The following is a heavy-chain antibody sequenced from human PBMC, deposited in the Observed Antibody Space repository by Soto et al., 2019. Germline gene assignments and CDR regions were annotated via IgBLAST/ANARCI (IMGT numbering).Heavy chain of an antibody. J-gene: IGHJ4*02. Sequence: VGSLRLSCTASGFTFSIYAMSWVRQAPGKGLEWVSAISGSGGSTYYADSVKGRFTISRDNSKNTLYLQMNSLRAEDTDVSSCEKGETVTSFWYFDYGGQGTMVAVYS. CDR1: GFTFSIYA. V-gene: IGHV3-23*01. CDR3: EKGETVTSFWYFDY. D-gene: IGHD4-4*01. CDR2: ISGSGGST.